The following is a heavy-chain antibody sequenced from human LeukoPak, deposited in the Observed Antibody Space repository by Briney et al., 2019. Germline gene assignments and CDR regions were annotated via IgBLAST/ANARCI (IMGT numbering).Heavy chain of an antibody. J-gene: IGHJ4*02. V-gene: IGHV3-21*01. D-gene: IGHD3-22*01. Sequence: GSLRLSCAASGFTFSSYSMNWVRQAPGKGLEWVSFISRSSSYIYYADSVKGRFTISRDNAKNSLYLQMNSLRAEDTAVYYCARDPNSSGFSSHFDYWGQGTLVTVSS. CDR3: ARDPNSSGFSSHFDY. CDR2: ISRSSSYI. CDR1: GFTFSSYS.